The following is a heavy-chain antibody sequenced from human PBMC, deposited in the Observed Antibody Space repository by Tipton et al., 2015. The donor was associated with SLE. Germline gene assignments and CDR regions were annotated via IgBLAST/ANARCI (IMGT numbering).Heavy chain of an antibody. Sequence: LRLSCTVSGGSISSGGYYWSWIRQHPGKGLEWIGYIYYSGSTYYNPSLESRLTISVDTSKNQFSLKLSSVTAADTAVYYCAREEGGWFDPWGQGTRVTVSS. V-gene: IGHV4-31*02. J-gene: IGHJ5*02. CDR3: AREEGGWFDP. CDR1: GGSISSGGYY. CDR2: IYYSGST.